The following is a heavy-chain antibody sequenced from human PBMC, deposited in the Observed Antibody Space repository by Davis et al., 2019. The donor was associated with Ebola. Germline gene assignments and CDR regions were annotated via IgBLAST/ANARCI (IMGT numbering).Heavy chain of an antibody. CDR2: IKGDGSVT. Sequence: PGGSLRLSCAASALIFSNYWTNWVRHAPEKGLVWVANIKGDGSVTSYADSVKGRFSISRDSTSNTLYLQMNGLRAEDTAVYYCARSSYQPDYWGQGTLVTVSS. J-gene: IGHJ4*02. V-gene: IGHV3-74*01. CDR1: ALIFSNYW. D-gene: IGHD2-2*01. CDR3: ARSSYQPDY.